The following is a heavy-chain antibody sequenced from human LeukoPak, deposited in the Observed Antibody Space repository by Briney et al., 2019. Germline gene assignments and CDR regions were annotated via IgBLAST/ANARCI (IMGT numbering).Heavy chain of an antibody. Sequence: GGSLRLSCAASGFTFSTYAMSWVRQAPGKGLEWVSAVSSGASGTYYADSVRGRFTISRDNSKNTLYLQMNSLSADDTAVYYCAKDARGSEGFWGQGTLVTVSS. CDR3: AKDARGSEGF. V-gene: IGHV3-23*01. D-gene: IGHD3-10*01. J-gene: IGHJ4*02. CDR1: GFTFSTYA. CDR2: VSSGASGT.